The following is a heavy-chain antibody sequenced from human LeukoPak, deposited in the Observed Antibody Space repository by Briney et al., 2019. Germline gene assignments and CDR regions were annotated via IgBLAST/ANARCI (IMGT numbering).Heavy chain of an antibody. V-gene: IGHV3-23*01. CDR2: VTASGDST. CDR1: GFTFSSYD. D-gene: IGHD3-10*01. Sequence: GGSLRLSCAASGFTFSSYDMSWVHQAPGKGLEWVSAVTASGDSTNYGDSVKGRFTISRDNSKNTLYLQMNSLRAEDTALYYCAKDIYGSGSRYYYYGMDVWGQGTTVTVSS. J-gene: IGHJ6*02. CDR3: AKDIYGSGSRYYYYGMDV.